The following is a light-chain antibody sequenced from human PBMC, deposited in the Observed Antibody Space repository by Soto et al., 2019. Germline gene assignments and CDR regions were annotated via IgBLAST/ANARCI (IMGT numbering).Light chain of an antibody. Sequence: DIVMTQSPASLAVSLGERATINCKSSQSIFYSSNNKNYLAWYQQKPRQPPKLLISWASTRESGVPDRFSGSGSGTDFTLTISSLQAEDVAVYYCQQYYGTPRTFGQGTKMEIK. CDR1: QSIFYSSNNKNY. CDR3: QQYYGTPRT. V-gene: IGKV4-1*01. CDR2: WAS. J-gene: IGKJ1*01.